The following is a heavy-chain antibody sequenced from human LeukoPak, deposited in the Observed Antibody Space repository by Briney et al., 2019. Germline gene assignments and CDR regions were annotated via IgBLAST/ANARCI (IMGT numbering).Heavy chain of an antibody. CDR2: IRSKAYGGTT. V-gene: IGHV3-49*04. CDR3: TRAPQDYDFWSVGLNWFGP. Sequence: GGSLRLSCTASGFTFGDYAMSWVRQAPGKGLEWVGFIRSKAYGGTTEYAASVKGRFTISRDDSKSIAYLQMNSLKTEDTAVYYCTRAPQDYDFWSVGLNWFGPWGQGTLVTVSS. CDR1: GFTFGDYA. J-gene: IGHJ5*02. D-gene: IGHD3-3*01.